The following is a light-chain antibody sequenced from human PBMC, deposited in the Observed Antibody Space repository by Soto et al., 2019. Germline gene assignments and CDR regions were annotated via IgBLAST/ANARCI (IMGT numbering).Light chain of an antibody. V-gene: IGKV1-5*01. CDR2: DAS. Sequence: DIQMTQSPSTLSASVGDRVTITCRASQSISSWLAWYQQKPGKAPKLLIYDASSLESGVPSRFSGGGSGTEFTLTISGLQPDDFATYYCQQYNNYSTFGQGTKVEIK. CDR1: QSISSW. J-gene: IGKJ1*01. CDR3: QQYNNYST.